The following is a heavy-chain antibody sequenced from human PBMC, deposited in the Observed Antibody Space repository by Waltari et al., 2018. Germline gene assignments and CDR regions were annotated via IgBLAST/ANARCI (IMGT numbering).Heavy chain of an antibody. CDR2: INHSGST. CDR3: ARVKYSSSWYRSGYYYYGMDV. D-gene: IGHD6-13*01. CDR1: GGSFSGYY. V-gene: IGHV4-34*01. Sequence: QVQLQQWGAGLLKPSETLSLTCAVYGGSFSGYYWSWIRQPPGKGLEWIGEINHSGSTNYTPSLKSRVTISVDTSKNQFSLKLSSVTAADTAVYYCARVKYSSSWYRSGYYYYGMDVWGQGTTVTVSS. J-gene: IGHJ6*02.